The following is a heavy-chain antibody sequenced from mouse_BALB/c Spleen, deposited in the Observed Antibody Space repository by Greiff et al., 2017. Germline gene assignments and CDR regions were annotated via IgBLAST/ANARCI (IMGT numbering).Heavy chain of an antibody. CDR2: ISYDGSN. D-gene: IGHD1-1*01. CDR3: ARAITTVVVDY. J-gene: IGHJ2*01. Sequence: EVQLQQSGPGLVKPSQSLSLTCSVTGYSITSGYYWNWIRQFPGNKLEWMGYISYDGSNNYNPSLKNRISITRDTSKNQFFLKLNSVTTEDTATYYCARAITTVVVDYWGQGTTLTVSS. CDR1: GYSITSGYY. V-gene: IGHV3-6*02.